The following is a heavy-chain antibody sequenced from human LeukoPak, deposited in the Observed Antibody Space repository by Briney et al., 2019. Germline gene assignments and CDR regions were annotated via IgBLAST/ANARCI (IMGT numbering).Heavy chain of an antibody. CDR3: ARGPRWIVAVTKGTFDY. V-gene: IGHV4-34*01. Sequence: SETLSLTCAVYGGSFSGYYWSWIRQPPGKGLEWIGEINHSGSTNYNPSLKSRVTISVDTSKNQFSLKLSSVTAADTAVYYCARGPRWIVAVTKGTFDYWGQGTLVTVSS. CDR1: GGSFSGYY. CDR2: INHSGST. D-gene: IGHD2-21*02. J-gene: IGHJ4*02.